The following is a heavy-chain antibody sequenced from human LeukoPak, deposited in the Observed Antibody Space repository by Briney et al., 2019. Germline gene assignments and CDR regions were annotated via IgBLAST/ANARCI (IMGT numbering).Heavy chain of an antibody. Sequence: PSETLSLTCTASGGSISSSSYYWGWIRQPPGKGLEWIGSIYHSGSTYYNPSLKSRVTISVDTSKNQFSLKLSSVTAADTAVYYCARVIYSSGWYFDYWGQGTLVTVSS. J-gene: IGHJ4*02. V-gene: IGHV4-39*07. D-gene: IGHD6-19*01. CDR3: ARVIYSSGWYFDY. CDR1: GGSISSSSYY. CDR2: IYHSGST.